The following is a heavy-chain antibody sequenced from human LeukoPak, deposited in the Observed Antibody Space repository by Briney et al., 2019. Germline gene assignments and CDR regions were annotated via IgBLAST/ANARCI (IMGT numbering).Heavy chain of an antibody. CDR1: GFTFSGSA. CDR3: TGSGYSSSWSWGDAFDI. J-gene: IGHJ3*02. Sequence: GGSLKLSCAASGFTFSGSAMHWVRQASGKGLEWVGRIRSKANSYATAYAASVKGRFTISRDDSKNTAYLQMNSLKTEDTAVYYCTGSGYSSSWSWGDAFDIWGQGIMVTVSS. D-gene: IGHD6-13*01. CDR2: IRSKANSYAT. V-gene: IGHV3-73*01.